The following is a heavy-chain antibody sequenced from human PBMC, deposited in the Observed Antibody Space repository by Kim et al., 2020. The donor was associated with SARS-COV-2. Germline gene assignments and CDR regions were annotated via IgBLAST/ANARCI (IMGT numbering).Heavy chain of an antibody. CDR1: GYSFTSYW. CDR2: IYPGDSDT. CDR3: ARLWFGELVPHNWFDP. J-gene: IGHJ5*02. V-gene: IGHV5-51*01. Sequence: GESLKISCKGSGYSFTSYWIGWVRQMPGKGLEWMGIIYPGDSDTRYSPSFQGQVTISADKSISTAYLQWSSLKASDTAMYYCARLWFGELVPHNWFDPWGQGTLVTVSS. D-gene: IGHD3-10*01.